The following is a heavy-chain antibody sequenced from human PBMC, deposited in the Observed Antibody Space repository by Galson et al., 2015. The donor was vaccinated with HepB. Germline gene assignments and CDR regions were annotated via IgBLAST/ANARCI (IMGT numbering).Heavy chain of an antibody. CDR1: GFTFSTYG. CDR3: AKGDDFWSGLPYYMDV. D-gene: IGHD3-3*01. V-gene: IGHV3-33*06. Sequence: SLRLSCAASGFTFSTYGMHWVRQAPGKGLEWVAVIWYDRSYKYYADSLKGRFTISRDNSKNTLYLQMNSLRAEDTAVYYCAKGDDFWSGLPYYMDVWGKGTTVTVSS. CDR2: IWYDRSYK. J-gene: IGHJ6*03.